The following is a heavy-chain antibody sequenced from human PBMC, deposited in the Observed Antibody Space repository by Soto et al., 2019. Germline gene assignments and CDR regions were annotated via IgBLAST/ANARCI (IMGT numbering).Heavy chain of an antibody. CDR2: IYYSGST. CDR1: GGSISSYY. J-gene: IGHJ4*02. Sequence: QVQLQESGPGLVKPSETLSRTCTVSGGSISSYYWSWIRQTPRKGLEWIGYIYYSGSTNYNPSLKSRVTISVDTSKNQFSLKLSSVSPADTAVYSCARGYCSGGSCYSLPLDYWGQGTLVTVSS. CDR3: ARGYCSGGSCYSLPLDY. V-gene: IGHV4-59*01. D-gene: IGHD2-15*01.